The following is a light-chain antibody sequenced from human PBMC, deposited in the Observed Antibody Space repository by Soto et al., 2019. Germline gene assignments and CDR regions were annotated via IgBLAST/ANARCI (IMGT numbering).Light chain of an antibody. Sequence: QSALTQPRSVSGSPGQSVTISCTGTSSDVGGYNYVSWYQQHPGKAPKLVIYDVSKRPSGVPDRFSGSKSANTASLTISGHQAEDEADYYCCSYAGNSLWVFGGGTKLTVL. CDR3: CSYAGNSLWV. CDR1: SSDVGGYNY. J-gene: IGLJ3*02. CDR2: DVS. V-gene: IGLV2-11*01.